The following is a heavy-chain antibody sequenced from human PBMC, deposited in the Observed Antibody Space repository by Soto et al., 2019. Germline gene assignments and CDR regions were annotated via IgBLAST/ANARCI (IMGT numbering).Heavy chain of an antibody. J-gene: IGHJ6*02. V-gene: IGHV1-2*04. CDR2: INPNSGGT. D-gene: IGHD3-10*01. Sequence: ASVKVSCKASGYTFTGYYMHWVRQAPGQGLEWMGWINPNSGGTNYAQQFQGWVAMTRDTSISTAYMELSRLRSDDTAVYYCARGSGPYYYYGMDVWGQGTTVTVSS. CDR3: ARGSGPYYYYGMDV. CDR1: GYTFTGYY.